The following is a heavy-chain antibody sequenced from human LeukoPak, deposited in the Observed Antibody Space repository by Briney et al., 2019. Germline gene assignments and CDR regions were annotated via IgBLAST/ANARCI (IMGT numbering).Heavy chain of an antibody. CDR3: ATGLLPYDSSGYPIFDI. V-gene: IGHV1-24*01. CDR1: GYTLTELS. D-gene: IGHD3-22*01. J-gene: IGHJ3*02. Sequence: ASVKVSCKVSGYTLTELSMHWVRQAPGKGPEWMGGFDPEDGETIYAQKFQGRVTMTEDTSTDTAYMELSSLRSEDTAVYYCATGLLPYDSSGYPIFDIWGQGTMVTVSS. CDR2: FDPEDGET.